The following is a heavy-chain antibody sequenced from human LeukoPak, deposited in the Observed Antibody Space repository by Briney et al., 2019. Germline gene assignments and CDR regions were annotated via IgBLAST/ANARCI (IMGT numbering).Heavy chain of an antibody. Sequence: SQTLSLTCAISGDSVSSNSAAWNWIRQSPSRGLEWLGRTYYRSKWYNDYAVSVKSRITINPDTSKNQFSLQLNSVTPEDTAVYYCAREVDSSSWYEFPSPHYFDYWGQGTLVTVSS. CDR2: TYYRSKWYN. D-gene: IGHD6-13*01. CDR3: AREVDSSSWYEFPSPHYFDY. CDR1: GDSVSSNSAA. V-gene: IGHV6-1*01. J-gene: IGHJ4*02.